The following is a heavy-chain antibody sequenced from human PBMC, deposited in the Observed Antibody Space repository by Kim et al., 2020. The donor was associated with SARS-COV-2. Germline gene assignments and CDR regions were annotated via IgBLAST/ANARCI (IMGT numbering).Heavy chain of an antibody. D-gene: IGHD3-10*01. V-gene: IGHV4-34*01. J-gene: IGHJ4*02. CDR1: GGSFSGYY. CDR3: ARAPRDTYYYGSGLEPFDY. Sequence: SETLSLTCAVYGGSFSGYYWSWIRQPPGKGLEWIGEINHSGSTNYNPSLKSRVTISVDTSKNQFSLKLSSVTAADTAVYYCARAPRDTYYYGSGLEPFDYWGQGTLVTVSS. CDR2: INHSGST.